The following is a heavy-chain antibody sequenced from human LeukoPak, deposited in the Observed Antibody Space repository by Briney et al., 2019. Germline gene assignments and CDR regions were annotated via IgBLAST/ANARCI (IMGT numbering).Heavy chain of an antibody. J-gene: IGHJ3*02. Sequence: GGSLRLSCAASGFTFSDYAMHWVRQAPGKGLEWVAHIWYDGSNEKYADSVKGRFIISRDNSKNALYFQMNSLRAEDTAVYYYAKGIQPSDKNGFDMWGQGTMVTVSS. CDR2: IWYDGSNE. V-gene: IGHV3-33*06. CDR3: AKGIQPSDKNGFDM. CDR1: GFTFSDYA. D-gene: IGHD5-18*01.